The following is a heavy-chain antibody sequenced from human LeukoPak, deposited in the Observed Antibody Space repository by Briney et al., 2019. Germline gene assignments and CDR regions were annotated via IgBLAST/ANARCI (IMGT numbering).Heavy chain of an antibody. Sequence: PGRSLRLSCAVSGFTFDDYAMHWVRQATGKGLEWVSGISWNSGTIGYADSVKGRFTISRDNAKNSLYLQMNSLRAEGTAFYYCAKDMAAMDRAFDIWGQGTMVTVSS. CDR1: GFTFDDYA. CDR2: ISWNSGTI. V-gene: IGHV3-9*01. J-gene: IGHJ3*02. CDR3: AKDMAAMDRAFDI. D-gene: IGHD5-18*01.